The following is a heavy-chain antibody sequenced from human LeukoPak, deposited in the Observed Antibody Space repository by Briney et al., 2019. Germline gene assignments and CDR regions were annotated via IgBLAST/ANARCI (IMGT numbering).Heavy chain of an antibody. CDR3: ARAYCSSTSCAFDY. D-gene: IGHD2-2*01. J-gene: IGHJ4*02. Sequence: GGSLRLSCAASGFTFSSYSMYWVRQAPGKGLEWVSSISSSSSYIYYADSVKGRFIISRDNAKNSLYLQMNSLRAEDTAVYYCARAYCSSTSCAFDYWGQGTLVTVSS. CDR2: ISSSSSYI. V-gene: IGHV3-21*01. CDR1: GFTFSSYS.